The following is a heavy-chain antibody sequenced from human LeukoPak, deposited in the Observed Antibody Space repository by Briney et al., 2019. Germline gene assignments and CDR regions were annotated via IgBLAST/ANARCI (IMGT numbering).Heavy chain of an antibody. CDR3: ARVADTAMVHYFDY. D-gene: IGHD5-18*01. J-gene: IGHJ4*02. CDR2: INHSGST. CDR1: GGSFSGYY. V-gene: IGHV4-34*01. Sequence: SETLSLTCAVYGGSFSGYYWSWIRQPPGKGLEWIGEINHSGSTNYNPSLKSRVTISVDTSKNQFSLKLSSVTAADTAVYYCARVADTAMVHYFDYWGQGTLVTVSS.